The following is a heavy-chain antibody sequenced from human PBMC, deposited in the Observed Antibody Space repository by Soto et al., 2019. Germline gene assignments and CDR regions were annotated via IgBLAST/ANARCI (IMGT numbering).Heavy chain of an antibody. CDR2: IYYSGST. J-gene: IGHJ5*02. Sequence: SETLSLTCTVSGGSISSGDCYWSWIRQPPGKGLEWIGYIYYSGSTYYNPSLKSRVTISVDTSKNQFSLKLSSVTAADTAVYYCARAPSILPCFDPWRQGTLVTVSS. CDR1: GGSISSGDCY. D-gene: IGHD2-21*01. CDR3: ARAPSILPCFDP. V-gene: IGHV4-30-4*01.